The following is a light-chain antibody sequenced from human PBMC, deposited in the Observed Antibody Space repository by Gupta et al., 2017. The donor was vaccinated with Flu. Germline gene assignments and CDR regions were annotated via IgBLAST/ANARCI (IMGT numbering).Light chain of an antibody. CDR3: RQCKGWPCA. CDR2: KGS. J-gene: IGKJ2*02. V-gene: IGKV2-30*02. CDR1: QSRVHSDGNTY. Sequence: VTLGQPASISRRSSQSRVHSDGNTYLNWFQQRPGQSPRRLIYKGSNRDSGVPDRFSGSGSGTEFTLKISRVEADDVGVYYCRQCKGWPCAFGQGTRLEI.